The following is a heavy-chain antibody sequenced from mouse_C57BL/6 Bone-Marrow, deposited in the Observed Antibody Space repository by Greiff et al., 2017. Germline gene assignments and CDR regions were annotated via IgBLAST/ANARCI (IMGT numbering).Heavy chain of an antibody. CDR3: TRRNGNPYYYAIDY. D-gene: IGHD2-1*01. Sequence: VQLVESGAELVRPGASVTLSCKASGYTFTDYEMHWVKQTPVHGLEWIGAIDPETGGTAYNQKFKGKAILTADKSSSTAYMELRSLTSEDSAVYYCTRRNGNPYYYAIDYWGQGTSVTVSS. CDR2: IDPETGGT. V-gene: IGHV1-15*01. CDR1: GYTFTDYE. J-gene: IGHJ4*01.